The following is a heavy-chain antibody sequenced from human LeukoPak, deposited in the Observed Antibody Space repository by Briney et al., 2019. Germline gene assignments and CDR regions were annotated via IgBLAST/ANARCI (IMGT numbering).Heavy chain of an antibody. D-gene: IGHD6-13*01. V-gene: IGHV1-18*01. Sequence: GASVKVSCKASAYTFTNYPITWVRQAPGQGLEWMGWISAYNGNTNYAQKLQGRVTMTTDTSTSTAYMELRSLRSDDTAVYHCARRAIAAAGAFDPWGQGTLVTVSS. J-gene: IGHJ5*02. CDR3: ARRAIAAAGAFDP. CDR2: ISAYNGNT. CDR1: AYTFTNYP.